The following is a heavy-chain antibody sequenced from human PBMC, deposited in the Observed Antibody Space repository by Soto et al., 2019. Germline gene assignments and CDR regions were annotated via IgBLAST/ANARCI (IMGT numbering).Heavy chain of an antibody. CDR1: GYTFTSYG. Sequence: QVQLVQSGAEVKKPGASVKVSCKASGYTFTSYGISWVRQAPGQGLEWMGWINAYNGNTNYAQKLQGRVTMTTDTSTSTAHRELGSLSSDDTGVDSRASILPPFDPWGQGTLVTVSS. CDR3: ASILPPFDP. V-gene: IGHV1-18*01. D-gene: IGHD2-21*01. CDR2: INAYNGNT. J-gene: IGHJ5*02.